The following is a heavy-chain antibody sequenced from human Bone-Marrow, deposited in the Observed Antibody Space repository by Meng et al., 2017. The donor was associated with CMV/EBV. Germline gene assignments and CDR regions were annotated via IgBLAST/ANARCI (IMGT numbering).Heavy chain of an antibody. CDR2: VSDNGGGT. CDR3: ATAGRPAAPYKHYGMDI. J-gene: IGHJ6*02. CDR1: GFAFSTYA. D-gene: IGHD2-2*01. Sequence: GGSLRLSCAASGFAFSTYAMSWVRQAPGKGLEWVSTVSDNGGGTYYADSVKGRFTISRDHSKNMLYLQMNSLRAEDTAVYYCATAGRPAAPYKHYGMDIWGQGTTVTVSS. V-gene: IGHV3-23*01.